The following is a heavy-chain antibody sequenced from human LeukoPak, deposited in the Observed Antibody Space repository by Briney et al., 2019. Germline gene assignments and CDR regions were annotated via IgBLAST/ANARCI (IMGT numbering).Heavy chain of an antibody. Sequence: SETLSLTCTVSGYSISSGYYWGWIRPPPGKGLEWIGSIYHSGSTYYNPSLKSRVTISVDTSKNQFSLKLSSVTAADTAVYYCATRITMVRGVIPYWGQGTLVTVSS. CDR3: ATRITMVRGVIPY. D-gene: IGHD3-10*01. CDR1: GYSISSGYY. V-gene: IGHV4-38-2*02. J-gene: IGHJ4*02. CDR2: IYHSGST.